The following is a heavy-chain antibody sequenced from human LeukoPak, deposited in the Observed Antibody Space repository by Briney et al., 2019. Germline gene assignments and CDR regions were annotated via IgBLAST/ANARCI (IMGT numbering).Heavy chain of an antibody. CDR1: GGSISSYY. CDR2: IYYSGST. CDR3: ARGGPTKFDY. Sequence: SETLSLTCTVSGGSISSYYWSWVRQPPGKGLEWIGYIYYSGSTNYNPSLKSRVTISVDTSKNQFSLKLSSVTAADTAVYYCARGGPTKFDYWGQGTLVTVSS. J-gene: IGHJ4*02. V-gene: IGHV4-59*01. D-gene: IGHD3/OR15-3a*01.